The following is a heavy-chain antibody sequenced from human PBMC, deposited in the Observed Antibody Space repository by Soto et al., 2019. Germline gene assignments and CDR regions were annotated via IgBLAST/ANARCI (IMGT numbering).Heavy chain of an antibody. V-gene: IGHV1-18*01. D-gene: IGHD5-12*01. CDR2: ISAYNGNT. J-gene: IGHJ4*02. CDR3: ARVKSEYSGYGSVDY. Sequence: ASVKVSCKASGYTFTSYGISWVRQAPGQGLDWMGWISAYNGNTNYAQKLQGRVTMTTDTSTSTAYMELRSLRSDDTAVYYCARVKSEYSGYGSVDYWGQGTLVTVSS. CDR1: GYTFTSYG.